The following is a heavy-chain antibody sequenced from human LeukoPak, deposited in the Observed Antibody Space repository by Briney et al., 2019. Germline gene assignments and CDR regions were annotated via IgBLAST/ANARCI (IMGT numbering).Heavy chain of an antibody. CDR3: ARDFAYYYDSSGYYPPLGY. Sequence: SVKVSCKASGGTFSSYTISWVRQAPGQGLEWMGRIIPILGIANYAQKFQGRDTITADKSTSTAYMELSSLRSEDTAVYYCARDFAYYYDSSGYYPPLGYWGQGTLVTVSS. CDR2: IIPILGIA. CDR1: GGTFSSYT. J-gene: IGHJ4*02. V-gene: IGHV1-69*04. D-gene: IGHD3-22*01.